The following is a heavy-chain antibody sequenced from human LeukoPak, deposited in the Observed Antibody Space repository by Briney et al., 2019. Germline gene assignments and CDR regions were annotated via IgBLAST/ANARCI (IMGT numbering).Heavy chain of an antibody. V-gene: IGHV1-18*01. CDR1: GYTFTSYG. CDR3: ARDLASTYYDFWSGSSYFVY. Sequence: GASVKVSCKPSGYTFTSYGIIWVRQAPGQGLEWMGWISAYNGNTNYAQKLQGRVTMTTDTSTSTAYMELRSLRSDDTAVYYCARDLASTYYDFWSGSSYFVYWGQGTLVTVSS. J-gene: IGHJ4*02. CDR2: ISAYNGNT. D-gene: IGHD3-3*01.